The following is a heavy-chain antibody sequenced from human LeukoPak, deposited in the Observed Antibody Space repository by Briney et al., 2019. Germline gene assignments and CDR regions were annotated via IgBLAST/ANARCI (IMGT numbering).Heavy chain of an antibody. V-gene: IGHV4-59*01. Sequence: SETLSLTCTVSGGSIISYYWSWIRQPPGKGLEWIGYIYYSGSTNYNPSLKSRVTISVDTSKNQFSLKLSSVTAADTAVYYCARENYDAFDIWGQGTMVTVSS. J-gene: IGHJ3*02. CDR1: GGSIISYY. D-gene: IGHD5-24*01. CDR2: IYYSGST. CDR3: ARENYDAFDI.